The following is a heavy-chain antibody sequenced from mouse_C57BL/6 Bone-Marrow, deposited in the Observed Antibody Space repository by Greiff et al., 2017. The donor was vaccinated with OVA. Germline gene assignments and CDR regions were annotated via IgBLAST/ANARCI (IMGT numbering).Heavy chain of an antibody. V-gene: IGHV1-59*01. J-gene: IGHJ3*01. CDR3: ARERGPIYYDYDWIAY. D-gene: IGHD2-4*01. CDR1: GYTFTSYW. Sequence: VQLQQPGAELVRPGTSVKLSCKASGYTFTSYWMHWVKQRPGQGLEWIGVIDPSDSYTNYNQKFKGKATLTVDTSSSTAYMQLSSLTSEDSAVYYCARERGPIYYDYDWIAYWGQGTLVTVSA. CDR2: IDPSDSYT.